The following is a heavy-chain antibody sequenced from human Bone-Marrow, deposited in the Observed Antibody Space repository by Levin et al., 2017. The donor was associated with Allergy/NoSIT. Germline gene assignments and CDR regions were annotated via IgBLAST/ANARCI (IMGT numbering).Heavy chain of an antibody. J-gene: IGHJ4*02. V-gene: IGHV1-2*02. CDR2: INPIRGGT. CDR3: ARSEISFTGSYHFDS. CDR1: GYSFTDHY. D-gene: IGHD1-26*01. Sequence: GESLKISCKTAGYSFTDHYIHWVRQAPGQGLEWMGWINPIRGGTKYAEKFHGRVAMTMDTSITTVYLEVNWLRADDTAVYYCARSEISFTGSYHFDSWGQGTLVTVSS.